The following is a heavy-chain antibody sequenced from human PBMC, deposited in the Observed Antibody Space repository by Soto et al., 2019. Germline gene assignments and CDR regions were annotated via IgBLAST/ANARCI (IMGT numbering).Heavy chain of an antibody. CDR3: ARDLDPKIVVVVAAICGY. CDR2: ISAYNGNT. V-gene: IGHV1-18*01. D-gene: IGHD2-15*01. CDR1: GYTFTSYG. Sequence: GASVKVSCKASGYTFTSYGISWVRQAPGQGLEWMGWISAYNGNTNYAQKLQGRVTMTTDTSTSTAYMELRSLRSDDTAVYYCARDLDPKIVVVVAAICGYWGQGTLVTVSS. J-gene: IGHJ4*02.